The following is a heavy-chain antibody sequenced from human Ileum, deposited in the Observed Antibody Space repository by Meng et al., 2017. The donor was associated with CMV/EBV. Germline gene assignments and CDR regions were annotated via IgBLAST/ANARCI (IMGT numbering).Heavy chain of an antibody. CDR1: GFSFSTYA. J-gene: IGHJ4*02. CDR3: AKAMGCVVRVGASH. Sequence: GESLKISCAASGFSFSTYAMSWVRQAPGKGLEWVSGISGSGGSIHYADTVKGRFTIARDNSKNTLSLQMSSLRADDTALYYCAKAMGCVVRVGASHWGQGALVTVSS. CDR2: ISGSGGSI. V-gene: IGHV3-23*01. D-gene: IGHD1-26*01.